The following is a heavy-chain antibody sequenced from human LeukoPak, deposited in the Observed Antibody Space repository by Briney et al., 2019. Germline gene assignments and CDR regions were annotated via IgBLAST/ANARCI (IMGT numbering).Heavy chain of an antibody. CDR1: GGSFSGYY. Sequence: PSETLSLTCAVYGGSFSGYYWSWIRQPPGKGLEWIGYIYYSGSTTYNPSLKSRITISVDTSKDQFSLKLSSVTAADTAVYYCARGYRSSWHLHWFDPWGQGTLVTVSS. CDR3: ARGYRSSWHLHWFDP. J-gene: IGHJ5*02. CDR2: IYYSGST. V-gene: IGHV4-59*08. D-gene: IGHD6-13*01.